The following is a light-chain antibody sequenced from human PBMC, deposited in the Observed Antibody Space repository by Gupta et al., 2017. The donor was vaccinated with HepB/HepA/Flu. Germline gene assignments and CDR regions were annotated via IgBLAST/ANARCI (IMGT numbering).Light chain of an antibody. CDR3: QQRSNWPLT. CDR2: DAS. CDR1: ENINIY. J-gene: IGKJ4*01. Sequence: EIVLTQSPATLSLSPGERATLSCRASENINIYLAWYQQKPGQAPRLLIYDASTRATDFPARFSGSGSGTDFTLTISSLEPEDFAVYYCQQRSNWPLTFGGGTKVEIK. V-gene: IGKV3-11*01.